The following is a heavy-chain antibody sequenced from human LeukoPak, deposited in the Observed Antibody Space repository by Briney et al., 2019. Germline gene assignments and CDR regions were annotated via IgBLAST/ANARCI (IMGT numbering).Heavy chain of an antibody. D-gene: IGHD6-13*01. J-gene: IGHJ3*02. V-gene: IGHV4-34*01. CDR3: ARGAASSAFDI. CDR2: INHSGST. CDR1: GGSFSGYY. Sequence: SETLSLTCAVYGGSFSGYYWSWIRQPPGKGLEWIGEINHSGSTNYNPSLKSRVTISVDTSKNQFSLKLSSVTAADTAVYYCARGAASSAFDIWGQGTMVTVSP.